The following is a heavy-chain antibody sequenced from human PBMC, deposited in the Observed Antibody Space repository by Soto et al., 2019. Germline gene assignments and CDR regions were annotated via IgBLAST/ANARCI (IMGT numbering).Heavy chain of an antibody. Sequence: EVQLVESGGGLVQPVGSLTLSCVASGFMFSNYFMTWVRQAPGKVLEWVANIERDGSEKNYADSVKGRFTISRNNAKTSLYLQMNSLGAEDTAVYYCTGVSGWLSDFWGQGTHVAVSS. CDR2: IERDGSEK. CDR3: TGVSGWLSDF. J-gene: IGHJ4*02. D-gene: IGHD6-19*01. CDR1: GFMFSNYF. V-gene: IGHV3-7*03.